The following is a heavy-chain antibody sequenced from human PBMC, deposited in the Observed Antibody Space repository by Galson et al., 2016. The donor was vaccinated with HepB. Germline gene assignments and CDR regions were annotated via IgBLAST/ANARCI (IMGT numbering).Heavy chain of an antibody. CDR3: ARDSDCRGGNCYFDS. V-gene: IGHV1-18*01. J-gene: IGHJ4*03. Sequence: SVKVSCKASGYTFSAYGTTWVRQAPGHGLEWMGWISVYNGNTNYAQRFRGRFTMTTDTSTSTAYMELRSLRSDDTAVYYCARDSDCRGGNCYFDSWGQGTLVTVSS. CDR1: GYTFSAYG. CDR2: ISVYNGNT. D-gene: IGHD2-15*01.